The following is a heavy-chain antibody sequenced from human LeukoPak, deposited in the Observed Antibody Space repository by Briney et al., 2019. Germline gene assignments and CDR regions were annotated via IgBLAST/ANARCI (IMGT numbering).Heavy chain of an antibody. CDR1: GYAFTSYG. Sequence: ASVKVSCKASGYAFTSYGISWVRQAPGQGLEWMGRINPNSGGTNYAQKFQGRVTMTRDTSISTAYMELSRLRSDDTAVYYCARFGRGYSYGVDYWGQGTLVTVSS. CDR3: ARFGRGYSYGVDY. J-gene: IGHJ4*02. CDR2: INPNSGGT. V-gene: IGHV1-2*06. D-gene: IGHD5-18*01.